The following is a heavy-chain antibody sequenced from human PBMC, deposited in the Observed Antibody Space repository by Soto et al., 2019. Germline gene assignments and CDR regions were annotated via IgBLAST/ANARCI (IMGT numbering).Heavy chain of an antibody. CDR2: IGSGSSMI. Sequence: EVQLVESGGDLVQPGGSLRLSCVASGFTFSSHGMNWVRQAPGKGLEWISYIGSGSSMIYYADSVKGRFTISRDNAKNSVYLQMNSLRAEDTAVYYCARVSTEKTLMTIFGEVHRDYWGQGTLVTVSS. CDR1: GFTFSSHG. D-gene: IGHD3-16*01. V-gene: IGHV3-48*01. J-gene: IGHJ4*02. CDR3: ARVSTEKTLMTIFGEVHRDY.